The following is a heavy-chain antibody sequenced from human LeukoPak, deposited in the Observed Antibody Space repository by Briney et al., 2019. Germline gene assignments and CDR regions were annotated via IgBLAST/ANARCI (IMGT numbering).Heavy chain of an antibody. CDR3: AKAQSITMIVVVITDIDY. V-gene: IGHV3-23*01. CDR2: ISGSGGST. Sequence: GGSLRLSCAASGFTFSSYAMSWVRQAPGKGLEWVSAISGSGGSTYYADSVKGRFTISRGNSKNTLYLQMNSLRAEDTAVYYCAKAQSITMIVVVITDIDYWGQGTLVTVSS. D-gene: IGHD3-22*01. CDR1: GFTFSSYA. J-gene: IGHJ4*02.